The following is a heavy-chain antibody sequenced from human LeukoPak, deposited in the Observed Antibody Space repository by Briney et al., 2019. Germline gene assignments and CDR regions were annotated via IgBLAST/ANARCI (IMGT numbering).Heavy chain of an antibody. CDR2: INHSGST. CDR3: ARGPPTDYYDSSGFYYVSDY. Sequence: NPSETLSLTCAVYGGSFSGYYWSWIRQPPGKGLEWIGEINHSGSTNYNPSLKSRVTISVDTSKNQFSLKLSSVTAADTAVYFCARGPPTDYYDSSGFYYVSDYWGQGTLVTVSS. V-gene: IGHV4-34*01. CDR1: GGSFSGYY. D-gene: IGHD3-22*01. J-gene: IGHJ4*02.